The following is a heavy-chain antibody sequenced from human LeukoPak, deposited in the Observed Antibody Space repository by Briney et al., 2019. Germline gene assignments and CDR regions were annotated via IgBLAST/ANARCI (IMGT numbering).Heavy chain of an antibody. CDR3: AGGGDYYDSAGAFDI. V-gene: IGHV3-74*01. J-gene: IGHJ3*02. CDR1: GFTFSSYW. Sequence: PGGSLRLSCEASGFTFSSYWMHWVRQAPGKGLVWVSRLNSDGRSTTYADSVKGRSTISRDNAKNTLYLQMNSLRAEDTAVYFCAGGGDYYDSAGAFDIWGQGTMVTVSS. D-gene: IGHD3-22*01. CDR2: LNSDGRST.